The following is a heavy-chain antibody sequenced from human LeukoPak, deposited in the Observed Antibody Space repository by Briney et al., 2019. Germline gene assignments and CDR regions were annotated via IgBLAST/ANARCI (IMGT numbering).Heavy chain of an antibody. CDR3: ARGYSNPYYCMDV. CDR1: GFTFSSYW. CDR2: ISYDGSNK. V-gene: IGHV3-30*03. Sequence: PGGSLRLSCAASGFTFSSYWMSWVRQAPGKGLEWMAVISYDGSNKYYADSVKGRFTISRDNSKNTLYLQMNSLRAEDTAVYYCARGYSNPYYCMDVWGQGTTVTVSS. J-gene: IGHJ6*02. D-gene: IGHD4-11*01.